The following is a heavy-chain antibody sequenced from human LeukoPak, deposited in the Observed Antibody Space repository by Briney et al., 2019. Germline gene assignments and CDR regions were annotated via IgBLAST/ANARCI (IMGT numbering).Heavy chain of an antibody. CDR1: GYSISSGYY. D-gene: IGHD3-10*01. CDR3: ARGFRAYYYGSGSLNWFDF. Sequence: PSETLSLTCSVSGYSISSGYYWGWIRQLPGKGLEWIGSIYHSGSTNHNPSLKSRVTISVDKSKNQFSLKLSSVTAADTAVYYCARGFRAYYYGSGSLNWFDFWGQGTLVTVSS. V-gene: IGHV4-38-2*02. J-gene: IGHJ5*01. CDR2: IYHSGST.